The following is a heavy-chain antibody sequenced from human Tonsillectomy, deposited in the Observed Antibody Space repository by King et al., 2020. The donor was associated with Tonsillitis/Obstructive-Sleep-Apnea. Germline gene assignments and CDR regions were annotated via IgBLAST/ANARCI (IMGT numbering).Heavy chain of an antibody. J-gene: IGHJ4*02. Sequence: VQLVESGGGVVQPGRSLRLSCAASGFTFSSYAMHWVRQAPGKGLEGVAVISYDGSNKYYADSVKGRFTISRDNSKNTLYLQMNSLRAEDTAVYYCARDSTPSVYRHFDYWGQGTLVTVSS. V-gene: IGHV3-30*01. CDR1: GFTFSSYA. CDR3: ARDSTPSVYRHFDY. CDR2: ISYDGSNK.